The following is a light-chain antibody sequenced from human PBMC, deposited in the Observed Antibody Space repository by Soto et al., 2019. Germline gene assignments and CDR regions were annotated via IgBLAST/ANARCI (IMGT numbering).Light chain of an antibody. CDR1: ESVGSN. V-gene: IGKV3-15*01. CDR3: QKFNKWPWT. Sequence: EIVMTHSPVTLSVSPWEIATLSCRASESVGSNLAWYQQKPGQPPRLLIYDASMRETGVPPRFSGSGSGTEFTLTISNLQSEDFAIYFCQKFNKWPWTFGQGTKVDIK. CDR2: DAS. J-gene: IGKJ1*01.